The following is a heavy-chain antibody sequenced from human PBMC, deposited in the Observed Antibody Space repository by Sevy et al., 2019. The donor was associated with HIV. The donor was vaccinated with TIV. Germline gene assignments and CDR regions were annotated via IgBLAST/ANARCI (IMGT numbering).Heavy chain of an antibody. J-gene: IGHJ5*02. CDR3: XXDXXXSGSNWFDP. Sequence: GGSLRLSCAASGFTFSSYAMNWVRQAPGKGLEWVSGISGSGGSTYYADSVKGRFTISRDNSKNTLYLQMNSLRAEDXXXXXXXXDXXXSGSNWFDPWGQGTLVTVSS. D-gene: IGHD5-12*01. CDR1: GFTFSSYA. V-gene: IGHV3-23*01. CDR2: ISGSGGST.